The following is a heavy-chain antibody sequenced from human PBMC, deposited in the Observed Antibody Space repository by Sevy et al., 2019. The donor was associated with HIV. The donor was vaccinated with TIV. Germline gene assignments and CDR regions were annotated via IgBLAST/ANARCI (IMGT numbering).Heavy chain of an antibody. J-gene: IGHJ4*02. CDR2: IKQDGSEK. V-gene: IGHV3-7*01. CDR3: ARDPVAVAGTPGDY. CDR1: GFTFSSYW. D-gene: IGHD6-19*01. Sequence: GGSLRLSCAASGFTFSSYWMSWVRQAPGKGLEWVANIKQDGSEKYSVDSVKGRFTISRDNAKNSLYLQMNSLRAEDTAVYYCARDPVAVAGTPGDYWGQGTLVTVSS.